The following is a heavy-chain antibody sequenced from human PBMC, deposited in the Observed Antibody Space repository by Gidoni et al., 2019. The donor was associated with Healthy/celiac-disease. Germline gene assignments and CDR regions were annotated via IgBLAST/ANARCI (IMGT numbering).Heavy chain of an antibody. Sequence: QVQLVESGGVVVQPGRSLRLSCAEPGFHFSSYGMHWVRQAPGKGREVVAVLWYDGSHKYYADSVKVRFTISRDNSKNTLYLQMNSLRAEDTAVYYCARDGSIAARSYYYGMDVWGQGTTVTVSS. J-gene: IGHJ6*02. CDR2: LWYDGSHK. CDR1: GFHFSSYG. D-gene: IGHD6-6*01. CDR3: ARDGSIAARSYYYGMDV. V-gene: IGHV3-33*01.